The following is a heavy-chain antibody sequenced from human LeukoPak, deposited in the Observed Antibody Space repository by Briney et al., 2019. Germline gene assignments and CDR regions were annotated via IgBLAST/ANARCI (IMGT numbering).Heavy chain of an antibody. V-gene: IGHV4-59*08. CDR1: GGSISSYY. CDR2: IYYSGST. Sequence: PSETLSLTCSVSGGSISSYYWSWIPQPPGKALEWIGYIYYSGSTNYNPSLKSRVTISVDTSKNQFSLQLSSVTAADTAVYYCARRAFSSGYYYFDYWGQGTLVTVSA. J-gene: IGHJ4*02. D-gene: IGHD3-22*01. CDR3: ARRAFSSGYYYFDY.